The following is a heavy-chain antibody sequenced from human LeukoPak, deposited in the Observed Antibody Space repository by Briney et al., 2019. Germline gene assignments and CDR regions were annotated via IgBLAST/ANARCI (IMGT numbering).Heavy chain of an antibody. J-gene: IGHJ6*02. CDR2: VSGGGGST. Sequence: PGGSLRLSCAASGFTFTTYAMTWVRQAPGKGLEWVSAVSGGGGSTYYADSVKGRFTISRDNSKNTLYLQMNSLRVEDTAVYYCAKAIRYYYYGMGVWGQGTTVTVSS. D-gene: IGHD2-2*02. CDR1: GFTFTTYA. V-gene: IGHV3-23*01. CDR3: AKAIRYYYYGMGV.